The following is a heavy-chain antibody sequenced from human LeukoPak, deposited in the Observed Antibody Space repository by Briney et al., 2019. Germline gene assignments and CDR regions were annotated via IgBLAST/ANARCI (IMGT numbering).Heavy chain of an antibody. Sequence: WETLSLTCTVSGGSISSSSYYWGWIRQPPGKGLEWIGSIYYSGSTYYNPSLKSRVTISVDTSKNQFSLKLSSVTAADTAVYYCANYDSSGYYYPNAFDIWGQGTMVTVSS. V-gene: IGHV4-39*01. CDR2: IYYSGST. J-gene: IGHJ3*02. CDR3: ANYDSSGYYYPNAFDI. D-gene: IGHD3-22*01. CDR1: GGSISSSSYY.